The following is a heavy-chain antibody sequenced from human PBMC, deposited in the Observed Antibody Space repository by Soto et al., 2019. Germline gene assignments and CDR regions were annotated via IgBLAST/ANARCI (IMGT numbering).Heavy chain of an antibody. V-gene: IGHV2-5*02. J-gene: IGHJ4*02. CDR2: LYWDHDK. Sequence: QITLKESGPTLVKPTQTLTLTCSFSGFSLSTTGVGGGWIRQSPGKALEWLAILYWDHDKRYSPSLKSRVTVTKDTSNHQVVLTVTNMVPVDTGTYYCARSLWFGELHWGQGALVTVSS. D-gene: IGHD3-10*01. CDR1: GFSLSTTGVG. CDR3: ARSLWFGELH.